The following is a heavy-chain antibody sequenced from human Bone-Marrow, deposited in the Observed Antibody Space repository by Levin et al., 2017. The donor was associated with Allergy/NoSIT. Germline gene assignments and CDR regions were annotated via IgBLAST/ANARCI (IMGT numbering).Heavy chain of an antibody. D-gene: IGHD6-19*01. CDR2: ISGSGTTT. J-gene: IGHJ4*02. CDR3: AKEDLAVAGTCFDH. Sequence: PGGSLRLSCAASGFLFSNFDMSWVRQAPGKGLEWVSGISGSGTTTNYADSVMGRFTISRDNSKNTMYLQMNSLRAEDTAIYYCAKEDLAVAGTCFDHWGQGTLVTVSS. CDR1: GFLFSNFD. V-gene: IGHV3-23*01.